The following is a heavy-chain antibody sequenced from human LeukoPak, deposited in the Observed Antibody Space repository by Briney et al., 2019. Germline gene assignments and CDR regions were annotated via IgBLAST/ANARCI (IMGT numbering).Heavy chain of an antibody. D-gene: IGHD3-10*01. Sequence: GGSLRLSCAASGFTFSSYAMSWVRQAPGKGLEWVSAISGSGGSTYYADSVKGRFTISRDNSKNTLYLQMNSLRAEDTAVYYYAKAVKGSGSYYNAPEYYFDYWGQGTLVTVSS. J-gene: IGHJ4*02. CDR2: ISGSGGST. CDR3: AKAVKGSGSYYNAPEYYFDY. CDR1: GFTFSSYA. V-gene: IGHV3-23*01.